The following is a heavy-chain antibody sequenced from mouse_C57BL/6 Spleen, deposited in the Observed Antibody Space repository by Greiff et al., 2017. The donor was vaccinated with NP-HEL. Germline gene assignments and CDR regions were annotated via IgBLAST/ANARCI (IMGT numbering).Heavy chain of an antibody. Sequence: VQLQQPGAELVRPGTSVKLSCKASGYTFTSYWMHWVKQRPGQGLEWIGVIDPSDSYTNYNQKFKGKATLTVDTSSSTAYMQLSSLTSEDSAVYYCADQTAQAPWFAYWGQGTLVTVSA. CDR1: GYTFTSYW. D-gene: IGHD3-2*02. CDR3: ADQTAQAPWFAY. V-gene: IGHV1-59*01. CDR2: IDPSDSYT. J-gene: IGHJ3*01.